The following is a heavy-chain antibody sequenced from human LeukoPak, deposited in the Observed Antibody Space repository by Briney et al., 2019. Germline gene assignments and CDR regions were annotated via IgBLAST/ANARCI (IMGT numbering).Heavy chain of an antibody. D-gene: IGHD3-16*01. CDR1: GFTLSNQW. V-gene: IGHV3-7*01. CDR3: AREAFDGMDV. CDR2: IKQGGSDK. Sequence: GGSLRLSCEASGFTLSNQWMTWVRQAPGKGLEWVATIKQGGSDKFYVDSVKGRFTISRDSAKNSLYLQMSSLRAEDTAVYYCAREAFDGMDVWGQGTTVTVSS. J-gene: IGHJ6*02.